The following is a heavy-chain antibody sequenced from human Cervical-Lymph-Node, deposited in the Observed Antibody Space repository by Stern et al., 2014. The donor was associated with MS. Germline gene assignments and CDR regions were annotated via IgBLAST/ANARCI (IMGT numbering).Heavy chain of an antibody. CDR3: ARPRGGYYYYAMDV. V-gene: IGHV1-18*01. J-gene: IGHJ6*02. Sequence: QVQLGQSGAEVKKPGASVKVSCQSSGYTFSSYAINWVRQAPGQGLEWMGWISAYNGNTNYALKVLGRVTMTTDTSTNTAYMELRDLTSDDTAVYYCARPRGGYYYYAMDVWGQGTTVTVSS. CDR1: GYTFSSYA. D-gene: IGHD2-15*01. CDR2: ISAYNGNT.